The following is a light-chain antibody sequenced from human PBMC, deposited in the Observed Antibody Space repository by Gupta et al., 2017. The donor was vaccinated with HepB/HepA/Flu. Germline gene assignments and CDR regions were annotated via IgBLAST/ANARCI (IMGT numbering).Light chain of an antibody. CDR3: QQRYSTPTWT. Sequence: DIQMTQSPSSLSASVGDRVTITCRASQSISSYLNWYQQKPGKAPQLLIYAASSLQSGVPSRFSGSGSWTDFTLNISSLQPEDDATYYCQQRYSTPTWTFGQGTKVEIK. V-gene: IGKV1-39*01. CDR2: AAS. J-gene: IGKJ1*01. CDR1: QSISSY.